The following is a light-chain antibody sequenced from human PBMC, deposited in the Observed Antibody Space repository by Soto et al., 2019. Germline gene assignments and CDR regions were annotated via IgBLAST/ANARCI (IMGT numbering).Light chain of an antibody. CDR2: EDR. J-gene: IGLJ2*01. Sequence: SYELTQPPSVSVSPGQTARITCSGDALPKKYAYWYQQKPGQAPVLVISEDRKRPSRIPERFSGSSSGTVATLTISGAQVEDEADYYCYSTASSSNHRVFGGGTKVTVL. V-gene: IGLV3-10*01. CDR3: YSTASSSNHRV. CDR1: ALPKKY.